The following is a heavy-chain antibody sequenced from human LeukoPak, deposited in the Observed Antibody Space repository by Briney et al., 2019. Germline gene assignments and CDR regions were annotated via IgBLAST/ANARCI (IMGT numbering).Heavy chain of an antibody. CDR2: INHSGST. CDR1: GGSFSGYY. V-gene: IGHV4-34*01. CDR3: ARHLFYGGSGRLLWFGELYWFDP. Sequence: SETLSLTCAVYGGSFSGYYWSWIRQPPGKGLEWIGEINHSGSTNYNPSLKSRVTISVDTSKNQFSLKLSSVTAADTAVYYCARHLFYGGSGRLLWFGELYWFDPWGQGTLVTVSS. D-gene: IGHD3-10*01. J-gene: IGHJ5*02.